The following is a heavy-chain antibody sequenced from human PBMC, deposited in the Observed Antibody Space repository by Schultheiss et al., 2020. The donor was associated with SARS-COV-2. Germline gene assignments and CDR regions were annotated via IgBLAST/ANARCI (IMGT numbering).Heavy chain of an antibody. CDR3: ASSEDIVVVPAAPKYYYYYYMDV. CDR1: GGTFSSYD. CDR2: IIPIFGTA. J-gene: IGHJ6*03. V-gene: IGHV1-69*13. Sequence: SVKVSCKASGGTFSSYDISWARQAPGQGLEWMGGIIPIFGTANYAQKFQGRVTITADESTGTAYMKLSSLRSEDTAVYYCASSEDIVVVPAAPKYYYYYYMDVWGKGSTVTVAS. D-gene: IGHD2-2*01.